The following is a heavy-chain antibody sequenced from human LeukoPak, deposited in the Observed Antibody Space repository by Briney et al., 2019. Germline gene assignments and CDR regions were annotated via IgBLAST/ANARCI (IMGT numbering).Heavy chain of an antibody. CDR2: ISAYNGNT. D-gene: IGHD3-3*01. CDR3: AVTTDHLEWFQYGMDV. Sequence: ASVKVSCKASGYTFTTYGISWVRQAPGQGLEWMGWISAYNGNTNYAQNLQGRVTMTTDTSTSTAYMELRSLRSDDTAVYYCAVTTDHLEWFQYGMDVWGQGTTVTVSS. V-gene: IGHV1-18*01. J-gene: IGHJ6*02. CDR1: GYTFTTYG.